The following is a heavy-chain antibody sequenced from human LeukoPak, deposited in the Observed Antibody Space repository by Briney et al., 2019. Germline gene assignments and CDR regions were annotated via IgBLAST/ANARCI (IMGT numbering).Heavy chain of an antibody. Sequence: SETLSLTCTVSGYSISSGYYWGWIRQPPGKGLEWIGSIYHNGSTYYNPSLKSRVTISVDTSKNQFSLKLSSVTAADTAVYYCAKGPGESSNSARFDPWGQGTLVTVSS. CDR2: IYHNGST. V-gene: IGHV4-38-2*02. D-gene: IGHD3-10*01. CDR1: GYSISSGYY. CDR3: AKGPGESSNSARFDP. J-gene: IGHJ5*02.